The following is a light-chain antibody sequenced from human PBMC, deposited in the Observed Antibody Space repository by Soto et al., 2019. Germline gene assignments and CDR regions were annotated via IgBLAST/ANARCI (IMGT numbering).Light chain of an antibody. Sequence: DIQMTQSPSSLSASVGDRVTVTCRASQSITNYLNWYQQKPGKAPKLLIYAASSLESGVPSRFSGSGSGTDFTLTINSLQPEDFATYYCQQSYSTLSLTFGGGTKVEIK. J-gene: IGKJ4*01. V-gene: IGKV1-39*01. CDR1: QSITNY. CDR3: QQSYSTLSLT. CDR2: AAS.